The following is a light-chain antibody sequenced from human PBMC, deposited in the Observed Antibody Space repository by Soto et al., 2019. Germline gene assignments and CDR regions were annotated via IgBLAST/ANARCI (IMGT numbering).Light chain of an antibody. CDR1: QVMTKW. V-gene: IGKV1D-12*01. Sequence: DLQMTQSPSSVSASVGDRVTITCRASQVMTKWLTWYQQKPGKAPKLLIYGTSTLQTGVPSRFSGSGSGTDFTLTINSLQPEDFATYYCQQADSFPLTLGGGTKVDIK. J-gene: IGKJ4*01. CDR2: GTS. CDR3: QQADSFPLT.